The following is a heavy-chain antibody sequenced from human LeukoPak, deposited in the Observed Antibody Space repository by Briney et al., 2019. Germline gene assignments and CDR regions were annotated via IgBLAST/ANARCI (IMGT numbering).Heavy chain of an antibody. V-gene: IGHV4-39*01. CDR3: ARLGQYCGGDCYPPSFDY. Sequence: SETLSLTCTVSGGSISSSGYYWGWIRQPPGKGLEWIGSIYYSGSTYYNPSLKSRVIISVDTSKNQFSLKMSSVTAADTAVYYCARLGQYCGGDCYPPSFDYWGQGTQVTVSS. J-gene: IGHJ4*02. CDR2: IYYSGST. D-gene: IGHD2-21*02. CDR1: GGSISSSGYY.